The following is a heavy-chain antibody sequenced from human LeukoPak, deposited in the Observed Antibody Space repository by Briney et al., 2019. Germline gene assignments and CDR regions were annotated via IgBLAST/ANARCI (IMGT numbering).Heavy chain of an antibody. J-gene: IGHJ3*02. CDR2: INPSGGST. D-gene: IGHD2/OR15-2a*01. CDR3: ARDFLAELDAFDI. Sequence: ASVKVSSKASGYTFTSYYMHWVRQTPGQGLEWMGIINPSGGSTSYAQKFQGRVTITRETSTSTVSMELSSVRSEDTAVYYCARDFLAELDAFDIWGQGTMVTVSS. V-gene: IGHV1-46*01. CDR1: GYTFTSYY.